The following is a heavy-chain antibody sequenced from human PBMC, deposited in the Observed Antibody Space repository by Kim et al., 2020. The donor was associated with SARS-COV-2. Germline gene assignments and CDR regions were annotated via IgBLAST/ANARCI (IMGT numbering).Heavy chain of an antibody. V-gene: IGHV3-23*01. CDR3: ANPRGGVTDF. J-gene: IGHJ4*02. CDR1: GFTFSTYG. Sequence: GGSLRPSCAASGFTFSTYGMSWVRQAAGKGLEWVSGITGSGGTTSYADSVKGRFTISRDNSKNTLYLQMNSLRAEDTAVYYCANPRGGVTDFWGQGTLVTVSS. CDR2: ITGSGGTT. D-gene: IGHD2-21*02.